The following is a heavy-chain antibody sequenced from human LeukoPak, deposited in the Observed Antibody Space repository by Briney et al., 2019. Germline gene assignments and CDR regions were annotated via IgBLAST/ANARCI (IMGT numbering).Heavy chain of an antibody. D-gene: IGHD3-22*01. V-gene: IGHV5-51*01. CDR3: ASHTYYYDSSGYPLAFDI. Sequence: GESLKISCKGSGYSFASYWIGWVRQMPGKGLEWMGIIYPGDSDTRYSPSFQGQVTISADKSISTAYLQWSSLKASDTAMYYCASHTYYYDSSGYPLAFDIWGQGTMVTVSS. J-gene: IGHJ3*02. CDR2: IYPGDSDT. CDR1: GYSFASYW.